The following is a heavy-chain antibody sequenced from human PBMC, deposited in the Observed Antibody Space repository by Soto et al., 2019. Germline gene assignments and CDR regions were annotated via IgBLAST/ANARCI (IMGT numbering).Heavy chain of an antibody. CDR2: IYYSVST. CDR3: ARQLNSTSPGGYYYYCYMDV. J-gene: IGHJ6*03. Sequence: SETLSLTCTVSGESISSSSYYWGWIRQPPGKGQECIGSIYYSVSTYYNPSLTSRVIISVDTSKNQFSLKLSSVTAADTAVYYCARQLNSTSPGGYYYYCYMDVWGKGTTVTVSS. V-gene: IGHV4-39*01. CDR1: GESISSSSYY. D-gene: IGHD2-2*01.